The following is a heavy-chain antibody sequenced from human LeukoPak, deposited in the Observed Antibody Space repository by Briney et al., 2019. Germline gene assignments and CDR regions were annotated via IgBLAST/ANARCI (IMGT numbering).Heavy chain of an antibody. CDR1: GFTFSNAW. V-gene: IGHV3-15*01. J-gene: IGHJ3*02. CDR3: QGSGSYYNGDAFDI. D-gene: IGHD3-10*01. Sequence: GGSLRLSCAASGFTFSNAWKSWVRQAPGKGLEWVGRIKSKTDGGTTDYAAPVKGRFTISRDDSKNTLYLQMNSLKTEDTAVYYCQGSGSYYNGDAFDIWGQGTMVTVSS. CDR2: IKSKTDGGTT.